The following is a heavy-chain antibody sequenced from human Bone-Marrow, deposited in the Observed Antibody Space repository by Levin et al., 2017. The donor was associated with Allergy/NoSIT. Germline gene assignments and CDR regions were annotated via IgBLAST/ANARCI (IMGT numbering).Heavy chain of an antibody. J-gene: IGHJ2*01. V-gene: IGHV3-9*01. CDR1: GFSFDDYA. D-gene: IGHD1-26*01. Sequence: GGSLRLSCEASGFSFDDYAMHWVRQRPGKGLEWVSGITWNDDMRGYADSVKGRFIISRDNGKRSLYLQMNSVTEDDTALYYCVKARDSGSYTCYFDFWGRGTRVTVSS. CDR2: ITWNDDMR. CDR3: VKARDSGSYTCYFDF.